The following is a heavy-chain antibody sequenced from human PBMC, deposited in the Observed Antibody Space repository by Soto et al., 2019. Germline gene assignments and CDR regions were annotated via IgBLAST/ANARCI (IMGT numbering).Heavy chain of an antibody. CDR1: GYSMTIYR. CDR3: ARDANYAYVSYYFDY. CDR2: ISSYNGNT. Sequence: SVKVSCNGSGYSMTIYRISWVRHANGQGLEWMGWISSYNGNTNYAQKLQGRVTMTTDTSTRTAYMEVSRLRSDDTAVYFCARDANYAYVSYYFDYWGQGALVTGSS. J-gene: IGHJ4*02. V-gene: IGHV1-18*04. D-gene: IGHD2-21*01.